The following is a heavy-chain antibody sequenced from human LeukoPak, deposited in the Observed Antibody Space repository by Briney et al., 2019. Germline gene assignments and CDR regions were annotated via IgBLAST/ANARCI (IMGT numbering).Heavy chain of an antibody. CDR1: GFTFSNCC. D-gene: IGHD4-23*01. CDR2: ISGSGGRT. CDR3: AKWSHQVVNYYYYGVDV. Sequence: GGSLRFSCAASGFTFSNCCMSWVRQAPGKGLEWGSTISGSGGRTYYADSVKGRFTISRDNSKNSLYLQMNSLRAEDTAVYYCAKWSHQVVNYYYYGVDVWGQGTTVTVSS. J-gene: IGHJ6*02. V-gene: IGHV3-23*01.